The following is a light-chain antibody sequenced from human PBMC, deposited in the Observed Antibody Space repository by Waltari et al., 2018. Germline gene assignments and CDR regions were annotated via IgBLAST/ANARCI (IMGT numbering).Light chain of an antibody. V-gene: IGKV3-15*01. CDR3: QQYNNWPLYT. CDR2: GAS. Sequence: EIVRTQYPATLSVSPGERATLSCRASQSVSRNLAWYQQKPGQAPRLLIYGASTRATGIPARFSGSGSGTEFTLTISSMQSEDFAVYYCQQYNNWPLYTFGQGTKLEIK. J-gene: IGKJ2*01. CDR1: QSVSRN.